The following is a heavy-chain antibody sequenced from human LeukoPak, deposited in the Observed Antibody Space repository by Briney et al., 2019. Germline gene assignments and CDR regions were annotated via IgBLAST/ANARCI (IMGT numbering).Heavy chain of an antibody. V-gene: IGHV4-59*01. Sequence: SETLSLTCTVSGGSISSYYWSWIRQPPGKGLEWIGYIYYSGGTNYNPSLKSRVTISVDTSKNQFSLKLSSVTAADTAVYYCARDRGYGYYYYGMDVWGQGTTVTVSS. CDR3: ARDRGYGYYYYGMDV. J-gene: IGHJ6*02. CDR2: IYYSGGT. D-gene: IGHD4-17*01. CDR1: GGSISSYY.